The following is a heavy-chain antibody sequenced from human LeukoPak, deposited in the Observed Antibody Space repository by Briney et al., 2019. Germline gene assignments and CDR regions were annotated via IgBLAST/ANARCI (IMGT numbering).Heavy chain of an antibody. D-gene: IGHD1/OR15-1a*01. J-gene: IGHJ4*02. CDR3: ARDNNRYFDY. Sequence: SQTLSLTCAVSGGSISSGGYSWGWFRQPPGKGLEWIGYIYHSGSTYYNPSLKSRVTISVDRSKNQFSLKLSSVTAADTAVYYCARDNNRYFDYWGQGTLVTVSS. V-gene: IGHV4-30-2*01. CDR1: GGSISSGGYS. CDR2: IYHSGST.